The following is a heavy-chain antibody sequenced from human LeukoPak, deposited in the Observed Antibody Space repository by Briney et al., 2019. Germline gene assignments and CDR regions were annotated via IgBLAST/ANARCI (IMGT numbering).Heavy chain of an antibody. J-gene: IGHJ4*02. CDR1: GYSFTDHW. V-gene: IGHV5-51*01. D-gene: IGHD6-19*01. CDR3: ARRTAVAGPIDY. Sequence: GESLKISCKGSGYSFTDHWIGWVRQMPGKGLEWMGIIYPGDSDTRYSPSFQGQVTNSVDKSISTAYLQWSSLKASDTAMYFCARRTAVAGPIDYWGQGTLVTVSS. CDR2: IYPGDSDT.